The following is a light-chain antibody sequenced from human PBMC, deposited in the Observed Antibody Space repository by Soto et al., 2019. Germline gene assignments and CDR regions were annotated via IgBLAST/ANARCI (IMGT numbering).Light chain of an antibody. Sequence: EIQMTQSPSSLSASVGDRVTITCRASQGISNYLAWYQQKPGKVPKLLIYGASTLQSGVPSRLSGSGSGTDFTLIINSLQHEDVATYYCQKYDSAPWTFGQGTKVEI. V-gene: IGKV1-27*01. CDR1: QGISNY. CDR3: QKYDSAPWT. CDR2: GAS. J-gene: IGKJ1*01.